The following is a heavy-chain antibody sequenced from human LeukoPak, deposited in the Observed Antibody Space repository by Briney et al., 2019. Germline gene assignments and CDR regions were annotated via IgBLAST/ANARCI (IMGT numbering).Heavy chain of an antibody. CDR1: GFTFGSYW. V-gene: IGHV3-7*04. Sequence: GSLRLSCAATGFTFGSYWMTWVRQAPGKGLEWVANIKQDGSERYYVDSVTSRFTISRDNAKNSLYLQMNNLRADDTAVYFCARVSYGYTDYWGQGTLVTVSS. D-gene: IGHD5-18*01. CDR3: ARVSYGYTDY. J-gene: IGHJ4*02. CDR2: IKQDGSER.